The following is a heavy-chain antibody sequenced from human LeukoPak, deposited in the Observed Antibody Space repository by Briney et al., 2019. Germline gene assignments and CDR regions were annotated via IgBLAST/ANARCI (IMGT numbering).Heavy chain of an antibody. J-gene: IGHJ3*02. CDR3: ARAAPRDAADAFDI. D-gene: IGHD6-13*01. CDR2: IYYSGST. Sequence: SETLSLTCTVSGGSISSSSYYRGWIRQPPGKGLEWIGSIYYSGSTYYNPSLKSRVTISVDTSKNQFSLKLSSVTAADTAVYYCARAAPRDAADAFDIWGQGTMVTVSS. CDR1: GGSISSSSYY. V-gene: IGHV4-39*01.